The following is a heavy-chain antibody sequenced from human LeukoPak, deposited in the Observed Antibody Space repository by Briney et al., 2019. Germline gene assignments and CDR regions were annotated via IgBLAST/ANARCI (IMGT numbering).Heavy chain of an antibody. D-gene: IGHD3-16*01. CDR3: AKDRYSYAFEYFES. J-gene: IGHJ4*02. Sequence: GRSLRLSCAASGFTFSSYGMHWVRQAPGKGLEWVAVISYDGSNKYYADSVKGRFTISRDNSKNTLSLQVSSLRAEDTAVYYCAKDRYSYAFEYFESWGQGTLVTVSS. V-gene: IGHV3-30*18. CDR1: GFTFSSYG. CDR2: ISYDGSNK.